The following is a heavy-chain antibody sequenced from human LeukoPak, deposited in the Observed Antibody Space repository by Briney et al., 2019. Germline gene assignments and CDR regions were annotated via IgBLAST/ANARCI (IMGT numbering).Heavy chain of an antibody. CDR3: ARHGSGWYLGFDP. J-gene: IGHJ5*02. CDR1: GGSISGYY. D-gene: IGHD6-19*01. CDR2: IYYSGST. Sequence: SETLSLTCTVSGGSISGYYWSWIRQPPGKGLEWIGYIYYSGSTNYNPSLKSRVTISVDTSKNQFSLKLSSVTAADTAVYYCARHGSGWYLGFDPWGQGTLVTVSS. V-gene: IGHV4-59*08.